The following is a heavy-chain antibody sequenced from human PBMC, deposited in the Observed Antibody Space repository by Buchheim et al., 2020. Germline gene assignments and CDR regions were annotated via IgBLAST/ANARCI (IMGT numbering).Heavy chain of an antibody. CDR1: GYTFTGYY. CDR2: INPNSGVT. CDR3: ASVSPDTAMEMGYYYGMDV. D-gene: IGHD5-18*01. J-gene: IGHJ6*02. Sequence: QVQLVQSGAEVKKPGASVKVSCKASGYTFTGYYMHWVRQAPGQGLEWMGWINPNSGVTNYAQKFQGRVTMTRGTSISTAYMELSRLRSDDTAVYYCASVSPDTAMEMGYYYGMDVWGQGTT. V-gene: IGHV1-2*02.